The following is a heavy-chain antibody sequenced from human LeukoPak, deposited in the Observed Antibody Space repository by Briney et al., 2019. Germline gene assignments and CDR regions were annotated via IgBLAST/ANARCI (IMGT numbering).Heavy chain of an antibody. CDR3: ATARNKYGSRLDY. J-gene: IGHJ4*02. CDR1: GFTFTTYD. Sequence: SGGSLRLSCAAPGFTFTTYDLHWVRQAPGKGLHWVAVISYDGSDKYYADSVKGRFTISRDNSTNTLYLQLKSLRAEDTAMYYCATARNKYGSRLDYWGQGTLVTVSS. D-gene: IGHD3-10*01. V-gene: IGHV3-30*03. CDR2: ISYDGSDK.